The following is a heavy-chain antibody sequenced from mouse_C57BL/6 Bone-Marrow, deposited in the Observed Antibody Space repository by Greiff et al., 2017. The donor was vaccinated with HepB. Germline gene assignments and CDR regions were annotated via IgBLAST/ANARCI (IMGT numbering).Heavy chain of an antibody. CDR2: IHPSDSYT. Sequence: VQLQQPGAELVKPGASVKLSCKASGYTFTSYWMQWVKQRPGQGLEWIGEIHPSDSYTNYNQKFKGKATLTVDTSSSTAYMQLSSLTSEDSAVYYCARNSNYVFDYWGQGTTLTVSS. J-gene: IGHJ2*01. D-gene: IGHD2-5*01. CDR1: GYTFTSYW. V-gene: IGHV1-50*01. CDR3: ARNSNYVFDY.